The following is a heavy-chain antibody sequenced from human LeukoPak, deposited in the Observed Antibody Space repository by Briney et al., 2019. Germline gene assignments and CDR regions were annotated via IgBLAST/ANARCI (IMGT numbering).Heavy chain of an antibody. CDR3: ARYSGYEEPFDY. CDR2: INPNSGGT. J-gene: IGHJ4*02. CDR1: GYTFTGYY. D-gene: IGHD5-12*01. V-gene: IGHV1-2*02. Sequence: ASVKVSCKASGYTFTGYYMHWVRQAPGQGLEWMGWINPNSGGTNYAQKFQGRVTMTRDTSISTAYMELSRLRSDDTAVYYCARYSGYEEPFDYWGQGTLVTVFS.